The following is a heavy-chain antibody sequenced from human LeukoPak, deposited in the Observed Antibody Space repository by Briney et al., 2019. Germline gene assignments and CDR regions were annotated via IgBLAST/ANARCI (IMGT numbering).Heavy chain of an antibody. CDR3: ARGVDGGNSYYYYMDV. J-gene: IGHJ6*03. D-gene: IGHD4-23*01. Sequence: GGSLRLSCAASGFTFSSYAMSWVRQAPGKGLEWVSAISGSGGSTYYADSVKGWFTISRDNSKNTLYLQMNSLRAEDTAVYYCARGVDGGNSYYYYMDVWGKGTTVTVSS. V-gene: IGHV3-23*01. CDR1: GFTFSSYA. CDR2: ISGSGGST.